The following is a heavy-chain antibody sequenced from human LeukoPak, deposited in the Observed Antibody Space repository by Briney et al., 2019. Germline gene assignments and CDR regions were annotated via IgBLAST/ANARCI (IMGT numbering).Heavy chain of an antibody. CDR2: IYSGGST. CDR1: GFTFSSYA. J-gene: IGHJ4*02. Sequence: HPGGSLRLSCAASGFTFSSYAMSWVRQAPGKGLEWVSVIYSGGSTYYADSVKGRFTISRDNSKNTLYLQMNSLRAEDTAVYYCAKDSSGYSPLDYWGQGTLVTVSS. D-gene: IGHD3-22*01. V-gene: IGHV3-66*01. CDR3: AKDSSGYSPLDY.